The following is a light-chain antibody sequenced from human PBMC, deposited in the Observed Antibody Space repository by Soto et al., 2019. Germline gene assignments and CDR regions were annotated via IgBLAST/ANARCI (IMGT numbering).Light chain of an antibody. V-gene: IGLV2-14*03. Sequence: QSALTQPASVSGSPGQSITLSCSGTSSDVGGYNFVSWYQVHPGKAPRLILYDVSSRPSGVSYRFSGSKSANTASLNISRLQAGDEADDYCSSYTTTTALVVFGGGTKLTVL. CDR3: SSYTTTTALVV. CDR1: SSDVGGYNF. J-gene: IGLJ2*01. CDR2: DVS.